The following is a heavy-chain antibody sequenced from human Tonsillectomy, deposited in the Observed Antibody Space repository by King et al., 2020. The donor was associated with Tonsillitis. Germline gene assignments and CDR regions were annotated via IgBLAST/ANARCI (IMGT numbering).Heavy chain of an antibody. V-gene: IGHV3-15*01. Sequence: QLVESGGGLVKPGGSLRLSCAASGFTFSNAWMTWVRQAPGKGLEWVGRIKSKTDGGTTDYGAPVKGRFTVSRDDSKRTLYLQMNSLKTEDTAVYYCTSDYFDRGGYYYFDHWGQGTLVTVSS. D-gene: IGHD3-22*01. CDR2: IKSKTDGGTT. J-gene: IGHJ4*02. CDR1: GFTFSNAW. CDR3: TSDYFDRGGYYYFDH.